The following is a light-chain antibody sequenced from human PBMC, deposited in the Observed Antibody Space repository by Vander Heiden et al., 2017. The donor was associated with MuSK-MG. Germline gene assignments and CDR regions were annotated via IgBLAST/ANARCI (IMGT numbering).Light chain of an antibody. J-gene: IGKJ3*01. V-gene: IGKV2-28*01. Sequence: DIVMTQSPLSLPVTPGESASISCRSSQSLLYSNGYNFLDWYLQKPGQSPQLLIYLGSTRASGVPDRFSGSGSGTDFTLKISRVEAEDVGVYYCMQALQTPFTFGPGTKVDIK. CDR3: MQALQTPFT. CDR2: LGS. CDR1: QSLLYSNGYNF.